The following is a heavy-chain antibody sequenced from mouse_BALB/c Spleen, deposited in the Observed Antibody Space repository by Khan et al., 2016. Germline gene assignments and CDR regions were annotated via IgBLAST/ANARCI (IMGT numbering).Heavy chain of an antibody. Sequence: EVELVESGPDLVKPSQSLSLTCTVTGYSITSGYGWNWIRQFPGNKLEWMGYISYSGSTNYNPSLKRRITITRDTSKNQFFLQLNSVTTEDTATYDCARTARIKYWGQGTTLTVSS. CDR1: GYSITSGYG. D-gene: IGHD1-2*01. J-gene: IGHJ2*01. CDR2: ISYSGST. CDR3: ARTARIKY. V-gene: IGHV3-1*02.